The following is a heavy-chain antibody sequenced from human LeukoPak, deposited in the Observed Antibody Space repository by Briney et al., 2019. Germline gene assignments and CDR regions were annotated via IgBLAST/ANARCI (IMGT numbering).Heavy chain of an antibody. CDR3: ARDFGGDY. CDR2: VSSSSSYT. CDR1: GGSFSGYY. Sequence: TPSETLSLTCAVYGGSFSGYYWSWIRQAPGKGLEWVSYVSSSSSYTNYADSVKGRFTISRDNAKNSLYLQMNSLRAEDTAVYYCARDFGGDYWGQGTLVTVSS. J-gene: IGHJ4*02. D-gene: IGHD3-3*01. V-gene: IGHV3-11*06.